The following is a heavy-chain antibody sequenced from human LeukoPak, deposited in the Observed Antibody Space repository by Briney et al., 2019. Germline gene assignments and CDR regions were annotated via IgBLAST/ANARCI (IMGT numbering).Heavy chain of an antibody. Sequence: SETLSLTCTVSGGSISSSSYYWGWIRQPPGKGLEWIGTIYYSGSTYYNPSLKSRVTISVDTSKNQFSLKLSSVTAADTAVYYCARLSRYSYGYGDYWGQGTLVTVSS. CDR2: IYYSGST. D-gene: IGHD5-18*01. CDR1: GGSISSSSYY. J-gene: IGHJ4*02. V-gene: IGHV4-39*01. CDR3: ARLSRYSYGYGDY.